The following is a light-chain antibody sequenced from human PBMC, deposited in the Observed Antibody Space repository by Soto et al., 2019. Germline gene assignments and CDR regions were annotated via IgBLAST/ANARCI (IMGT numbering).Light chain of an antibody. Sequence: DIQMTHSPSTLSASVCDRVTITSRASRSIVTWLVWYQQKPGKAPKLLIYKASTLKSGVPSRFSGSGSGTEFTLTISSLQPDDFATYYCQHYNSYSEAFGQGTKV. V-gene: IGKV1-5*03. J-gene: IGKJ1*01. CDR3: QHYNSYSEA. CDR1: RSIVTW. CDR2: KAS.